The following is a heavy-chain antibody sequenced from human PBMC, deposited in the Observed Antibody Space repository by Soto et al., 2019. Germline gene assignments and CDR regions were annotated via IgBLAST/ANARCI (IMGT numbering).Heavy chain of an antibody. J-gene: IGHJ4*02. D-gene: IGHD5-12*01. CDR3: ARDGYNSYYFDY. Sequence: TVSGGSISGFYWSWIRQPPGKAPEWIAYIYDSGSANYNPSLRSRVIISVDTSNNQFSLKLTSVTAADTAVYYCARDGYNSYYFDYWGQGTLVTVSS. CDR1: GGSISGFY. CDR2: IYDSGSA. V-gene: IGHV4-59*01.